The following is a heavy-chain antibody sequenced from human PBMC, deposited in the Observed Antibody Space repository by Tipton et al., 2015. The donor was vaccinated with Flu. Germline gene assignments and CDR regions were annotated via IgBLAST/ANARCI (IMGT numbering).Heavy chain of an antibody. J-gene: IGHJ3*01. CDR1: GDSMTSSRYY. CDR2: IFHSGST. D-gene: IGHD3-10*01. CDR3: ARGLSRGAFDV. V-gene: IGHV4-39*07. Sequence: TLSLTCSVSGDSMTSSRYYWGWIRQPPGKGLEWIGSIFHSGSTYYNPSLKGRVTISADTSNNHFSLTLKSVTAADTAVYYCARGLSRGAFDVWLQGTMVTVSP.